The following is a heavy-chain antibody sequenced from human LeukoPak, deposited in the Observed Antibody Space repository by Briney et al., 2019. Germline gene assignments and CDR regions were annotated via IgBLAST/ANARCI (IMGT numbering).Heavy chain of an antibody. D-gene: IGHD2-2*02. J-gene: IGHJ4*02. CDR1: GYNFTSYG. CDR3: ARGYCSSTSCYTFDY. Sequence: GASVKVSCKASGYNFTSYGISWVRQAPVQGLEWIVWISAYNGNTNYAQKLQGIVTMTTDTSTSTAYMEMRSLRSDDTAVYYCARGYCSSTSCYTFDYWGQETLVTVSS. V-gene: IGHV1-18*01. CDR2: ISAYNGNT.